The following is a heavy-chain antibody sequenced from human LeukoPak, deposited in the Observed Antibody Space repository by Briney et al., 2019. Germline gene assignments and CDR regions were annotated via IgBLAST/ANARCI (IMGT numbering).Heavy chain of an antibody. V-gene: IGHV4-39*01. CDR1: GGSISSSSYY. J-gene: IGHJ4*02. CDR2: IYYSGST. D-gene: IGHD6-6*01. Sequence: SETLSLTCTVSGGSISSSSYYWGWIRQPPGKGLEWIVSIYYSGSTYYNPSLKSRVTISVGTPKNQFSLKLSSVTAADAAVYYCARSYSTSSSSRMFDYWGQGTLVTVSS. CDR3: ARSYSTSSSSRMFDY.